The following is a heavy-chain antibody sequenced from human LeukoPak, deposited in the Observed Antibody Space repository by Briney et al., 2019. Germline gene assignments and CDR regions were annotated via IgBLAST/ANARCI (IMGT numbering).Heavy chain of an antibody. D-gene: IGHD3-22*01. Sequence: SETLSLTCTVSGGSISNYYYNWIRQPAGKGLEWIGRIYVSGSTNYNPSLKSRVTMSVDTSKNQLSLKLNSVTAADTAVYYCARVTGYMIEDYFDYWGQGTLVTVSS. CDR3: ARVTGYMIEDYFDY. V-gene: IGHV4-4*07. CDR1: GGSISNYY. J-gene: IGHJ4*02. CDR2: IYVSGST.